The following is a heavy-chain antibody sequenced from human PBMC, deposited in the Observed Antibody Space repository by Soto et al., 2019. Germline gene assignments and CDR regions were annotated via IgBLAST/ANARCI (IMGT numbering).Heavy chain of an antibody. CDR3: AKDMGYYVSGSYYYYYGMDV. V-gene: IGHV3-43*02. CDR1: GFTFDDYA. Sequence: GGSLRLSCAASGFTFDDYAMHWVRQAPGKGLEWVSLISGDGGSTYYADSVKGRFTISRDNSKNSLYLQMNSLRTEDTDLYDCAKDMGYYVSGSYYYYYGMDVWGQGTTVTGSS. CDR2: ISGDGGST. J-gene: IGHJ6*02. D-gene: IGHD3-10*01.